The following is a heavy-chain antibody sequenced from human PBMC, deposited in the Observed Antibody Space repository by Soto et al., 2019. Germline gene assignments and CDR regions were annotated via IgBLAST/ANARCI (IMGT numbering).Heavy chain of an antibody. CDR2: ISSSSSYI. CDR3: AREHIVVVTAYDAFDI. V-gene: IGHV3-21*01. CDR1: GFTFSSYS. J-gene: IGHJ3*02. D-gene: IGHD2-21*02. Sequence: GGSLRLSCAASGFTFSSYSMNWVRQAPGKGLEWVSSISSSSSYIYYADSVKGRFTISRDNAKNALYLQMNSLRAEDTAVYCCAREHIVVVTAYDAFDIWGQGTMVTVSS.